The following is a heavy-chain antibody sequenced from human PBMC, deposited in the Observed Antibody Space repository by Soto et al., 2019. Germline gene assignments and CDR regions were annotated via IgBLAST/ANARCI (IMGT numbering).Heavy chain of an antibody. D-gene: IGHD2-2*02. CDR1: GFAFISYA. J-gene: IGHJ6*02. CDR2: ISYDGSNK. Sequence: PGGFLRLSCAASGFAFISYAIHFFRQAPVKWLEWVAVISYDGSNKYYADSVKGRFTISRDNSKNTLYLQMNSLRAEDTAVYYCARDGNAGFGFLDCSSTSCYMVYYYYGMDVWGQGTTVTVSS. CDR3: ARDGNAGFGFLDCSSTSCYMVYYYYGMDV. V-gene: IGHV3-30-3*01.